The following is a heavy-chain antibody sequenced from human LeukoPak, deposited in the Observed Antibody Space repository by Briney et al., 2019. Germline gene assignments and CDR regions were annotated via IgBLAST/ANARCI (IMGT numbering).Heavy chain of an antibody. CDR1: GGSISSSSYY. D-gene: IGHD3-3*01. CDR3: ARSFVILEWLCPFDY. Sequence: SETLSLTCTVSGGSISSSSYYWGWIRQPPGKGLEWIGSIYYSGSTYYNPSLKSRVTISVDTSKNQFSLKLSSVTAADTAVYYCARSFVILEWLCPFDYWGQGTLLSVSS. CDR2: IYYSGST. J-gene: IGHJ4*02. V-gene: IGHV4-39*01.